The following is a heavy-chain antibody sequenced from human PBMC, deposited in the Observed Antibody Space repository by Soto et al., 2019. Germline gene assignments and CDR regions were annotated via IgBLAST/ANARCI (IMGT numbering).Heavy chain of an antibody. J-gene: IGHJ5*02. CDR1: GGSISGYF. Sequence: SETLSLTCTVSGGSISGYFWTWIRQPPGKGLEWIGYIYYGGNTNYNPSLKSRVAISLDTSKNHFSLKLNSVTAADTAVYYCARSSSGYRFDPWGQGTLATVSS. V-gene: IGHV4-59*01. D-gene: IGHD6-25*01. CDR3: ARSSSGYRFDP. CDR2: IYYGGNT.